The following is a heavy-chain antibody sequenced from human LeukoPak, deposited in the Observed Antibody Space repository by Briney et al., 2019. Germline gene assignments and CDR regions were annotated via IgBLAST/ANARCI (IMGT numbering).Heavy chain of an antibody. CDR1: GFTFSSHA. Sequence: PGGSLRLSCAASGFTFSSHAMHWVRQAPGKGLEWVSAISGSGGRTYYADSVKGRFTISRDNSKNTLYLQMNSLRADDTAVYYCAKGAEDDAFDIWGQGTMVTVSS. CDR2: ISGSGGRT. J-gene: IGHJ3*02. V-gene: IGHV3-23*01. CDR3: AKGAEDDAFDI.